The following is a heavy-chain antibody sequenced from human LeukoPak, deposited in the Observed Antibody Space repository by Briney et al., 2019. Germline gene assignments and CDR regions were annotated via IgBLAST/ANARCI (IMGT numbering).Heavy chain of an antibody. D-gene: IGHD3-3*01. CDR2: IYYTGTT. CDR3: ATFSVIIDDY. Sequence: PSGTLSLTCAVSGGSISSSNWWSWVRQPPGKGLEWIVSIYYTGTTYYNPSLTSRVTISVDTSKNQFSLKLSSVTAADTAVYYCATFSVIIDDYWGQGTLVTVSS. J-gene: IGHJ4*02. CDR1: GGSISSSNW. V-gene: IGHV4-4*02.